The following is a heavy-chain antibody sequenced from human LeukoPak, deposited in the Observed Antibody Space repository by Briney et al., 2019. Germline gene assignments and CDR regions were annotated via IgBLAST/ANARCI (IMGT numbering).Heavy chain of an antibody. CDR2: ISASGDDT. J-gene: IGHJ4*02. CDR3: AKVVAVAGTFDH. D-gene: IGHD6-19*01. CDR1: GFTFSSYA. Sequence: GGSLRLSCAASGFTFSSYAMSWVRQAPGKGLEWVSAISASGDDTYYADSVKGRFTISRDNSKNTLYLQMNSLRAEDTAKYYCAKVVAVAGTFDHWGQGTLVTVSS. V-gene: IGHV3-23*01.